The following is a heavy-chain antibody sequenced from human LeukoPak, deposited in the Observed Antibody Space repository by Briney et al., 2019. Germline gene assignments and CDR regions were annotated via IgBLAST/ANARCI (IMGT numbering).Heavy chain of an antibody. J-gene: IGHJ4*02. D-gene: IGHD3-9*01. CDR2: IYYSGST. CDR1: GGSIRTYY. V-gene: IGHV4-59*08. Sequence: SETLSLTCTVSGGSIRTYYWSWIRQPPGKGLEWIGYIYYSGSTNYNPSLKSRVTISVDTSKNQFSLKLSSVTAADTAVYYCARRKYYDILTGTGGLSYFDYWGQGTLVTVSS. CDR3: ARRKYYDILTGTGGLSYFDY.